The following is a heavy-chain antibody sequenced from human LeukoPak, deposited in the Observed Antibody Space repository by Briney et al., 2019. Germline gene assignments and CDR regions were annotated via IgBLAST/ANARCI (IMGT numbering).Heavy chain of an antibody. CDR3: ARVTAAAPFDY. V-gene: IGHV1-69*04. Sequence: SVTVSCTASGGTFSSYAISWVRQAPGQGLEWMGRIIPILGIANYAQKFQGRVTITADKSTSTAYMELSSLRSEDTAVYYCARVTAAAPFDYWGEGTLVSVSS. J-gene: IGHJ4*02. D-gene: IGHD6-13*01. CDR2: IIPILGIA. CDR1: GGTFSSYA.